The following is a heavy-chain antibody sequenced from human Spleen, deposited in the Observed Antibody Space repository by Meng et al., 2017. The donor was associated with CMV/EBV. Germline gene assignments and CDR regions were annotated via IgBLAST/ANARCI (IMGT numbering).Heavy chain of an antibody. CDR1: GFTFDDYA. Sequence: ETLSLTCAASGFTFDDYAMHWVRQAPGKGLEWVSLISRDGGNTYYADSVKGRFTISRDNSKNSLYLQMNSLRVEDTALYYCAKESFPDHLQTYYYYGMDIWGQGTTVTVSS. CDR3: AKESFPDHLQTYYYYGMDI. D-gene: IGHD1-14*01. V-gene: IGHV3-43D*03. CDR2: ISRDGGNT. J-gene: IGHJ6*02.